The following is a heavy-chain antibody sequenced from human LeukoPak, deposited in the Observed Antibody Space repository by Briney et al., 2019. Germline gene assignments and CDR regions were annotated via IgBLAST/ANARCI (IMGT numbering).Heavy chain of an antibody. D-gene: IGHD3-10*01. J-gene: IGHJ5*02. CDR1: GYTFSNYG. V-gene: IGHV1-18*01. Sequence: ASVKVSCKASGYTFSNYGISRVRQAPGQGVEWMGWISGYNGKTNYAQKLQGRVTMTTDTSTSTAYMELRSLRSDDTAVYYCARDHEARLLWFGDLQPWGQGTLVTVSS. CDR3: ARDHEARLLWFGDLQP. CDR2: ISGYNGKT.